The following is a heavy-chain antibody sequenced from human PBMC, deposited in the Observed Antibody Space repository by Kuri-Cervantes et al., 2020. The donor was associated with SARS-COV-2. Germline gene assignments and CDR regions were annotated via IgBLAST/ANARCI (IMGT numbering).Heavy chain of an antibody. V-gene: IGHV4-34*01. J-gene: IGHJ4*02. Sequence: SETLSLTCAVYGGSFSGYYWSWIRQPPGKGLEWIGEINHSGSTNYNPSLKSRLSLSVDTSKNQFSLKLSSVTAADTAVYYCARDNILYSGSGFDLWGQGTLVTVSS. CDR1: GGSFSGYY. D-gene: IGHD1-26*01. CDR3: ARDNILYSGSGFDL. CDR2: INHSGST.